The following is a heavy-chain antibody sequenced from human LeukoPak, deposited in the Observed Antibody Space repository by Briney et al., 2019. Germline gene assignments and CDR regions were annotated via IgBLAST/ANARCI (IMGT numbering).Heavy chain of an antibody. J-gene: IGHJ4*02. Sequence: GGSLRLSCAASGFTFSSYSMNWARQAAGTGLKWLSYISARSSTNYYADSVKGRFTISRDNAKNSLYLQMNSLRAEDTAVYYCARDLITTITFDSWGQGTLVTVSS. CDR2: ISARSSTN. D-gene: IGHD4-11*01. CDR3: ARDLITTITFDS. V-gene: IGHV3-48*01. CDR1: GFTFSSYS.